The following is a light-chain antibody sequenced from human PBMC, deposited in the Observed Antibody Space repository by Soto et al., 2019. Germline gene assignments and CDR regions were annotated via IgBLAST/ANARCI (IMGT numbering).Light chain of an antibody. Sequence: QSVLTQPASVSGSPGQSITISCTITSSDISGYNYVSWYQQRPGIAPKLMIYDVSVRPSGVSSRFSGSRSGNTASLTISGLQAEDEADYYCSSYATSSTLFGGGTQLTVL. CDR2: DVS. J-gene: IGLJ7*01. CDR1: SSDISGYNY. CDR3: SSYATSSTL. V-gene: IGLV2-14*03.